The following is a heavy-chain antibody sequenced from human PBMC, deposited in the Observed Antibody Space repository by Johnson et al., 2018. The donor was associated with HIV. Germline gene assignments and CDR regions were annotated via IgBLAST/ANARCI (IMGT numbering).Heavy chain of an antibody. CDR3: AKDRAYYYGSGSSVNAFDI. Sequence: QVQLVESGGGVVQPGGSLSLSCAASGFTFNFYGMHWVRQAPGKGLEWVAFIRYDGSNRYYADSVKGRFTISRDNSKNTPFRQMNSLRAKDTAVYYCAKDRAYYYGSGSSVNAFDIWGQGTMVTVSS. CDR1: GFTFNFYG. V-gene: IGHV3-30*02. CDR2: IRYDGSNR. J-gene: IGHJ3*02. D-gene: IGHD3-10*01.